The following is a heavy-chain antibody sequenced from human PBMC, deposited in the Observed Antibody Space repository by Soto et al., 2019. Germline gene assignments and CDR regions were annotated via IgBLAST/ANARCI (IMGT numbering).Heavy chain of an antibody. J-gene: IGHJ5*02. CDR2: IRQGGSEK. V-gene: IGHV3-7*03. CDR1: GFTFNTYW. D-gene: IGHD1-26*01. Sequence: GGSLRLSCAASGFTFNTYWMSWVRQAPGKGLEWVATIRQGGSEKHCVDSVKGRFTISRDNSKDTLSLQMNSLRADDTAVYYCAKCPYSGSYYWFDPWGQGTLVTVSS. CDR3: AKCPYSGSYYWFDP.